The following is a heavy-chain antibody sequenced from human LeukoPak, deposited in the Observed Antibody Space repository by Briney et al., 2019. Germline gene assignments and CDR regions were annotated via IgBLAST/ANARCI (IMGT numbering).Heavy chain of an antibody. D-gene: IGHD2-2*02. V-gene: IGHV4-59*01. CDR1: GGSISSYY. J-gene: IGHJ5*02. Sequence: PSETLSLTCTVSGGSISSYYWSWIRQPPGKGLEWIGYIYYSGSTNYNPSLTSRVTISVDTSKNQFSLKLSSVTAADTAVYYCARNSVPAAIPLGFDPWGQGTLVTVPS. CDR2: IYYSGST. CDR3: ARNSVPAAIPLGFDP.